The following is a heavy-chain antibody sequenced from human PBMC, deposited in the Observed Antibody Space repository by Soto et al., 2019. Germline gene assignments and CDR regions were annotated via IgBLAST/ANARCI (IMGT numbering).Heavy chain of an antibody. CDR1: GFTFSSYA. D-gene: IGHD6-13*01. J-gene: IGHJ4*02. CDR2: ISGSGGST. Sequence: GGSLRLSCAASGFTFSSYAMSWVRQAPGKGLEWVSAISGSGGSTYYADSVKGRFTISRDNSKNTLYLQMNSLRAEDTAVYYYYIAAAAYFDYWGQGTVVSVSS. CDR3: YIAAAAYFDY. V-gene: IGHV3-23*01.